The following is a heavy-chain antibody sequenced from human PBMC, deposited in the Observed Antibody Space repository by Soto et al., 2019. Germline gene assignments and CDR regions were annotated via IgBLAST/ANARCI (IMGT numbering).Heavy chain of an antibody. D-gene: IGHD2-15*01. Sequence: QVQLVQSGAEVKKPGASVKVSCKASGYTFTNYATHWVRQAPGQRLEWMGWINAGNGNTKYSQKFQGRVTITRDTSASTAYMELSSLRFEDTAVYYCARALGVVTDDYWGQGTLVTVSS. CDR1: GYTFTNYA. CDR3: ARALGVVTDDY. J-gene: IGHJ4*02. CDR2: INAGNGNT. V-gene: IGHV1-3*01.